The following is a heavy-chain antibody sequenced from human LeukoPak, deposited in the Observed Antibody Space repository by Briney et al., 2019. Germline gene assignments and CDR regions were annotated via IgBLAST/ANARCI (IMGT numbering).Heavy chain of an antibody. CDR1: GFTFSSYS. J-gene: IGHJ5*02. CDR3: ASSPDAYCSSTSCYPFDP. Sequence: GRSLRLSCAASGFTFSSYSMNWVRQAPGKGLEWVSSISSSSSYIYYADSVKGRFTISRDNAKNSLYLQMNSLRAEDTAVYYCASSPDAYCSSTSCYPFDPWGQGTLVTVSS. CDR2: ISSSSSYI. D-gene: IGHD2-2*01. V-gene: IGHV3-21*01.